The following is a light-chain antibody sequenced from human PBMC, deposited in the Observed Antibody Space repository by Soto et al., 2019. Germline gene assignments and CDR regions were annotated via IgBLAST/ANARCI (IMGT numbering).Light chain of an antibody. CDR3: QESYSTQYT. Sequence: DVQLTQSPSSLSASVGDRVIITCRASQNINTYLNWYQHKPGQAPNLLIYAASTVHSGVPLRFSGSGSGTDFTLTISSLESDDFATYYCQESYSTQYTFGQGTKLAI. V-gene: IGKV1-39*01. CDR1: QNINTY. J-gene: IGKJ2*01. CDR2: AAS.